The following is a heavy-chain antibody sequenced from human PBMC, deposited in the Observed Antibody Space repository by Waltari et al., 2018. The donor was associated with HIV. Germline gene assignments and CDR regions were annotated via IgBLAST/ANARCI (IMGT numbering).Heavy chain of an antibody. CDR1: GYTFTNFR. D-gene: IGHD3-10*01. CDR3: ARRPDYGGDWFDS. V-gene: IGHV5-51*03. CDR2: IYPHTSRV. Sequence: EVRMVQSGADVKRPGGSLKISCKASGYTFTNFRNGWVGQTAGKGLEWIGVIYPHTSRVKYNPSFHGRGEISTDWSTRTAHLQWRSLTALDTGVYYCARRPDYGGDWFDSWGQGTLVTVSS. J-gene: IGHJ5*01.